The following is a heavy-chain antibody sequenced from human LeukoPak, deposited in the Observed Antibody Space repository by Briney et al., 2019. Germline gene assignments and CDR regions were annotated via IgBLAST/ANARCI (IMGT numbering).Heavy chain of an antibody. D-gene: IGHD3-10*01. Sequence: PETLSLTCTVSGGSISNQYWTWIRQPPGNGLEWMGFTPYSGSTSYNPSLNSRGTISIDTSKNQLSLKLTSVASADTAVYYCARERVEGNGAGSYYHYGMDVWGQGTTVTVSS. CDR2: TPYSGST. J-gene: IGHJ6*02. CDR3: ARERVEGNGAGSYYHYGMDV. V-gene: IGHV4-59*11. CDR1: GGSISNQY.